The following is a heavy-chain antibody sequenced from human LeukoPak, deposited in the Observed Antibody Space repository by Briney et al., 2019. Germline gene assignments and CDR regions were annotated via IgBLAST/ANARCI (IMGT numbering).Heavy chain of an antibody. CDR1: GFTFSDYY. D-gene: IGHD6-13*01. CDR2: ISSTGSTI. CDR3: ASSPPFYGSTWYASEAFYFDH. V-gene: IGHV3-11*01. J-gene: IGHJ4*02. Sequence: AGGSLRLSCAASGFTFSDYYMSWIRQAPGKGLEWVSYISSTGSTIDYAYSVKGRFTISRDNAENSLYLQMNSLRAEDTAVYYRASSPPFYGSTWYASEAFYFDHWGQGTLVTDSS.